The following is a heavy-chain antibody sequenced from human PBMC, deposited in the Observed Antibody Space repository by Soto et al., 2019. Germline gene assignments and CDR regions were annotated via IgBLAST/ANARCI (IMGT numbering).Heavy chain of an antibody. CDR3: ARIGSLVLRYFDWLWDYFDN. V-gene: IGHV5-51*01. D-gene: IGHD3-9*01. Sequence: GESLKIACKGSGYSFTSYWIGWVRQMPGKGLEWMGIIYPGDSDTRYSPSFQGQVTISADKSISTAYLQWSSLKASDTAMYYCARIGSLVLRYFDWLWDYFDNWGQGTLVTVSS. CDR1: GYSFTSYW. J-gene: IGHJ4*02. CDR2: IYPGDSDT.